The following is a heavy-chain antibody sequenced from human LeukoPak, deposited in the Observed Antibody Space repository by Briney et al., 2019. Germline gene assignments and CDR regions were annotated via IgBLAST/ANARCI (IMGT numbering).Heavy chain of an antibody. CDR3: ARDRNWGAYDI. Sequence: GGTLRLSCAASGFTFSSYGMSWVRQAPGKGLEWVSGIGGSGGYHTYYADSVRGRFTISRDKSRNTLYVQMNSLRAEDMAVYYCARDRNWGAYDIWGQGTMVTVSS. D-gene: IGHD7-27*01. V-gene: IGHV3-23*01. J-gene: IGHJ3*02. CDR1: GFTFSSYG. CDR2: IGGSGGYHT.